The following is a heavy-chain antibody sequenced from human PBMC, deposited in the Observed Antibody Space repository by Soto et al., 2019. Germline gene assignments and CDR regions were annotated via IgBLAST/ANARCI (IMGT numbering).Heavy chain of an antibody. D-gene: IGHD3-3*01. J-gene: IGHJ4*02. V-gene: IGHV2-5*02. CDR2: IYWDDDK. Sequence: QITLNESGPTQVKPRQTLTLTCTFSGFSLTTSGVGVGWIRQSPGKAPEWLALIYWDDDKRYSPSLKSRLHITKDTSKNHVVLTMADLDPADTATYYCAHRVLRTVFGLVTTTAIYFDFWGQGTPVAVSS. CDR3: AHRVLRTVFGLVTTTAIYFDF. CDR1: GFSLTTSGVG.